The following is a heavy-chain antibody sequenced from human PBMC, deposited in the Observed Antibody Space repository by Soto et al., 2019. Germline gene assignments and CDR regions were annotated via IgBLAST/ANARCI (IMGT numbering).Heavy chain of an antibody. CDR2: ISSYNGNT. J-gene: IGHJ6*02. V-gene: IGHV1-18*04. CDR3: AMFKAMVRGVIWFAGGWDV. Sequence: ASVKVSCKASGYTFPNYGISWIRQAPGQGLEYMGRISSYNGNTNYAEELQGRVTMTTDTSTNTTSLELRSLRSDDTAVYYCAMFKAMVRGVIWFAGGWDVWGQGTTVT. D-gene: IGHD3-10*01. CDR1: GYTFPNYG.